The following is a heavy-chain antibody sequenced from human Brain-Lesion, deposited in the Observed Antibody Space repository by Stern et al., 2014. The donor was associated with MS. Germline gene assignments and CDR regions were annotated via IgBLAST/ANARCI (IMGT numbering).Heavy chain of an antibody. CDR1: GGSISSSGYY. D-gene: IGHD2-21*01. J-gene: IGHJ5*02. Sequence: QVQLVQSVPGLVKPSQTLSLTCTVSGGSISSSGYYWSWIRQPAEKGLEWIGRFHDCGGTTYTPPHRSRVTITMDTAKTKYSLKLPSVTAADTAVYYCATTRWGLFTWNWFDPWGQGTLVTVSS. V-gene: IGHV4-61*02. CDR2: FHDCGGT. CDR3: ATTRWGLFTWNWFDP.